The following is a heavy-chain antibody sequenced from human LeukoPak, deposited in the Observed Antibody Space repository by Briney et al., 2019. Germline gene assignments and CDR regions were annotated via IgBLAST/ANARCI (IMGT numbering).Heavy chain of an antibody. D-gene: IGHD3-22*01. Sequence: ASVKVSCKASRYTFTGYYMHWVRQAPGQGLEWMGWINPNSGATNYAQKLQGRVTMTTDTSTSTAYMELRSLRSDDTAVYYCARAPDSSGYYYFYYFDYWGQGTLVTVSS. CDR1: RYTFTGYY. CDR2: INPNSGAT. V-gene: IGHV1-2*02. CDR3: ARAPDSSGYYYFYYFDY. J-gene: IGHJ4*02.